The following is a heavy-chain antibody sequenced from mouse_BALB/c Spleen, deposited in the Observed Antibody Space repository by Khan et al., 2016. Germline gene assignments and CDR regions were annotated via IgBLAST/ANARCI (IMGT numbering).Heavy chain of an antibody. J-gene: IGHJ2*01. D-gene: IGHD4-1*02. CDR3: ASRNWDVDY. Sequence: EVQLQESGPGLVKPSQSLSLTCTVTGYSITSDYAWNWIRQFPGNKLEWMGYISYSGSTSYNPSLKSRISITRDISKNQFFLQLNSVTTEDTATYYCASRNWDVDYWGQGTTLTVSS. V-gene: IGHV3-2*02. CDR1: GYSITSDYA. CDR2: ISYSGST.